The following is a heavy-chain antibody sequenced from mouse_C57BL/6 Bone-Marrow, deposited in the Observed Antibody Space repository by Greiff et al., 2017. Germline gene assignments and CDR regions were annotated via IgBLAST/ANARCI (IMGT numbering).Heavy chain of an antibody. CDR3: ARPYGAWFAY. CDR2: IHPNSGST. Sequence: QVQLQQPGAELVKPGASVKLSCKASGYTFTSYWMHWVKQRPGQGLERIGMIHPNSGSTNYNEKFKSKATLTVDKSSSTAYMQLSSLTSEDSAVYYCARPYGAWFAYWGQGTLVTVSA. CDR1: GYTFTSYW. V-gene: IGHV1-64*01. J-gene: IGHJ3*01. D-gene: IGHD1-1*01.